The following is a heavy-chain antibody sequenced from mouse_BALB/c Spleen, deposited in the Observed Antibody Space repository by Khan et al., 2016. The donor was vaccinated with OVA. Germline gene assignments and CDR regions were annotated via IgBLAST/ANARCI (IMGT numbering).Heavy chain of an antibody. CDR2: ILPGSNIT. V-gene: IGHV1-9*01. CDR1: GFTFSNYW. Sequence: QVQLKQSGAELMKPGASVKISCKATGFTFSNYWIEWIKQRPGHGLEWIGQILPGSNITNYNEKFKGKATFTAETSSNTAYMQLSSLTSEDFAVYYCSRYGSRGDYWGQGTTVTVSS. D-gene: IGHD1-1*01. CDR3: SRYGSRGDY. J-gene: IGHJ2*01.